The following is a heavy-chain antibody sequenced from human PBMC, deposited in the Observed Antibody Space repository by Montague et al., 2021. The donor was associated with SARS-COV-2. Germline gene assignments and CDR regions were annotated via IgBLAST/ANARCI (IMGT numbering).Heavy chain of an antibody. V-gene: IGHV2-70*11. CDR2: IDCDCDT. CDR1: GFSLTTDGMC. Sequence: PALVKPTQTLTLTCTFSGFSLTTDGMCVSWIRQTPVNALEGLARIDCDCDTYYGTSLKTRLIISKDTSKNQVVLTMTNMDPADTGTLYCSRMYPDMTVAGTLDYYYVDVWGTGTTVTVSS. J-gene: IGHJ6*03. D-gene: IGHD2-15*01. CDR3: SRMYPDMTVAGTLDYYYVDV.